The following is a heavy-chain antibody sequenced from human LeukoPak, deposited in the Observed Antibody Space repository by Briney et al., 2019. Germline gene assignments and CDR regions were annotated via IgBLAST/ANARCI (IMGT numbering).Heavy chain of an antibody. J-gene: IGHJ4*02. CDR3: ARDPAGDYDFWSAVPGFDY. Sequence: PGGSLRLSCAASGLTFDDYGMSWVRQAPGKGLEWVSGINWNGGSTGYADSVKGRFTISRDNAKNSLYLQMNSLRAEDTALYYCARDPAGDYDFWSAVPGFDYWGQGTLVTVSS. CDR2: INWNGGST. D-gene: IGHD3-3*01. V-gene: IGHV3-20*04. CDR1: GLTFDDYG.